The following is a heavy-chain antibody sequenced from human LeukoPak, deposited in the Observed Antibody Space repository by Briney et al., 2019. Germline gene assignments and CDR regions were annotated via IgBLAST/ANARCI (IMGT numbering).Heavy chain of an antibody. V-gene: IGHV1-8*03. CDR2: MNPNSGNT. Sequence: GASVKVSFKASGYTFTSYDINWVGLATGQGLEWMGWMNPNSGNTGYAQKFQGRVTITRNTSISTAYMELSSLRSEDTAVYYCARARIDCSSTSCDDAFDIWGQGTMVTVSS. D-gene: IGHD2-2*01. CDR3: ARARIDCSSTSCDDAFDI. CDR1: GYTFTSYD. J-gene: IGHJ3*02.